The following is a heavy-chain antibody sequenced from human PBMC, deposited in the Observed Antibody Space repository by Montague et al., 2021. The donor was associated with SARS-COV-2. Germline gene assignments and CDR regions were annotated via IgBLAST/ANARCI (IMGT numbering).Heavy chain of an antibody. CDR2: ITHGGST. CDR1: GGSLSGFY. Sequence: SETLSLTCALYGGSLSGFYWTWIRQAPGKGLEWVGEITHGGSTSXSPALKSRLTISLDTSKNQFSLKLESVTAADTATYYCARSHDYRGNDYFDSWGQGALVIVSS. CDR3: ARSHDYRGNDYFDS. D-gene: IGHD4-23*01. V-gene: IGHV4-34*01. J-gene: IGHJ4*02.